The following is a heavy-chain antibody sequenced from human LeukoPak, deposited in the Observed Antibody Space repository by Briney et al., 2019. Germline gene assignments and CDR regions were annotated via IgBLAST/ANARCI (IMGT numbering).Heavy chain of an antibody. CDR3: ARDPGPADPEAFDI. CDR2: ISSHSIYI. J-gene: IGHJ3*02. V-gene: IGHV3-21*01. D-gene: IGHD1-14*01. Sequence: PGGSLRLSCAASGFTFRTYSMNWVRQAPGKGLEWVSTISSHSIYIYYADSVKGRFTISRDNAKNLLYLQMDSLRADDTAVYYCARDPGPADPEAFDIWGQGTMVTVSS. CDR1: GFTFRTYS.